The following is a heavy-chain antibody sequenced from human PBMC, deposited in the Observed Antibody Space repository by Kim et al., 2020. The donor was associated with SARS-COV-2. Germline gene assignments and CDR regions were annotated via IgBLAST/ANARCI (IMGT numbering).Heavy chain of an antibody. V-gene: IGHV4-59*01. CDR1: GGSISSYY. Sequence: SETLSLTCTVSGGSISSYYWSWIRQPPGKGLEWIGYIYYSGSTNYNPSLKSRVTISVDTSKNQFSLKLSSVTAADTAVYYCAADAYGGHGRYYWGQGTLVTVSS. D-gene: IGHD4-17*01. CDR3: AADAYGGHGRYY. CDR2: IYYSGST. J-gene: IGHJ4*02.